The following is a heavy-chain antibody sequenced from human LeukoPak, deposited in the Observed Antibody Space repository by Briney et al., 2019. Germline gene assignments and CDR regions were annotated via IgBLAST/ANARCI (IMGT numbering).Heavy chain of an antibody. CDR3: AREEYFQDSNGYSYYFHS. D-gene: IGHD3-22*01. J-gene: IGHJ4*02. CDR1: GGSIGWDY. V-gene: IGHV4-4*07. CDR2: IYKSGST. Sequence: SETLSLTCTVSGGSIGWDYWSWIRQSAGKGLEWVGRIYKSGSTNYNPSFRSRVTMSVDTSKNQFSLSVTSVTAADTAVYYCAREEYFQDSNGYSYYFHSWGQGSLVTVSS.